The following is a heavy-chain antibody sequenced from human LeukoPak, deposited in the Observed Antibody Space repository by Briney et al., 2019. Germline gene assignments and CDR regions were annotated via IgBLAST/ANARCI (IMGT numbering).Heavy chain of an antibody. CDR3: AKRDASHYDSSGYYYHFDY. V-gene: IGHV4-34*01. J-gene: IGHJ4*02. Sequence: SSETLSLTCAVYGGSFSGYYWSWLRQPPGKGLEWIGEINHSGSTNYNPSLKSRVTISVDTSKNQFSLKLSSVTAADTAVYYCAKRDASHYDSSGYYYHFDYWGQGTLVTVSS. CDR1: GGSFSGYY. CDR2: INHSGST. D-gene: IGHD3-22*01.